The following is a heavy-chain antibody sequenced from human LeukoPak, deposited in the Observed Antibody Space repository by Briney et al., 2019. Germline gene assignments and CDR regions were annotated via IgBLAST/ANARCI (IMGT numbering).Heavy chain of an antibody. CDR1: GFTFSDYY. Sequence: GGSLRLSCAASGFTFSDYYMSWIRQAPGKGLEWVSYISSSGSTIYYADSVKGRFTISRDNAKNSLYLQMNSLRAEDTAVYYCASHQVRGVVRGVPFYWGQGTLVTVSS. D-gene: IGHD3-10*01. J-gene: IGHJ4*02. CDR3: ASHQVRGVVRGVPFY. CDR2: ISSSGSTI. V-gene: IGHV3-11*01.